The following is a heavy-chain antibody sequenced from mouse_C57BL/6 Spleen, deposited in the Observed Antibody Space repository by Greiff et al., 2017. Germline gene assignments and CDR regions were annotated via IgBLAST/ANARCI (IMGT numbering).Heavy chain of an antibody. CDR2: ISYSGST. CDR1: GYSITSGYD. Sequence: DVQLQESGPGMVKPSQSLSLTCTVTGYSITSGYDWHWIRHFPGNKLEWMGYISYSGSTNYNPSLKSRISITHDTSKNHFFLKLNSVTTEDTATYYCARDGALGAMDYWGQGTSVTVSS. CDR3: ARDGALGAMDY. J-gene: IGHJ4*01. V-gene: IGHV3-1*01. D-gene: IGHD3-3*01.